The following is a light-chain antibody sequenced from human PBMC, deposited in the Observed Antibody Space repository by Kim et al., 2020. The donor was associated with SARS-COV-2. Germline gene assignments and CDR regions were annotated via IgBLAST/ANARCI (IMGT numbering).Light chain of an antibody. CDR1: QSLNSD. V-gene: IGKV3-15*01. CDR2: GAL. Sequence: SGSPGGGATLASRASQSLNSDLAWYQQKPGQAPRLLMSGALTRATGIPARFSGSGSGTEFTLTISILQSEDSATYYCHQYNNWPYTFGQGTKLEI. J-gene: IGKJ2*01. CDR3: HQYNNWPYT.